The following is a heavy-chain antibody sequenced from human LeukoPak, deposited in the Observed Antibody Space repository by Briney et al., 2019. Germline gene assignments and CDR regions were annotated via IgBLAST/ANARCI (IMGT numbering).Heavy chain of an antibody. J-gene: IGHJ6*02. CDR2: IYYSGST. CDR3: ARDRDSSSWYYYYGMDV. D-gene: IGHD6-13*01. CDR1: GGSVSSGSYY. V-gene: IGHV4-61*01. Sequence: NPSETLSLTCTVSGGSVSSGSYYWSWIRQPPGKGLEWIGYIYYSGSTNYNPSLKSRVTKSVDTSKNQFSLKLSSVTAADTAVYYCARDRDSSSWYYYYGMDVWGQGTTVTVSS.